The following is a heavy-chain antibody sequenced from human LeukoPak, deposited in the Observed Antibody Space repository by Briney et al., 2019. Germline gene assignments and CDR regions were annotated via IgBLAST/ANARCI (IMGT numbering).Heavy chain of an antibody. V-gene: IGHV3-21*01. CDR1: GFTFSSYS. CDR2: ISSSSSYI. CDR3: ARDLPDDILTGYYSGLGY. Sequence: PGGSLRLSCAASGFTFSSYSMNWVRQAPGKGLEWVSSISSSSSYIYYADSVKGRFTIPRDNAKNSLYLQMNSLRAEDTAVYYCARDLPDDILTGYYSGLGYWGQGTLVTVSS. D-gene: IGHD3-9*01. J-gene: IGHJ4*02.